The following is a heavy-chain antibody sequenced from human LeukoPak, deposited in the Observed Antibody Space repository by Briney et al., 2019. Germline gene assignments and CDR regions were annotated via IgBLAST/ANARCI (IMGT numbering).Heavy chain of an antibody. Sequence: PSETLSLTCTVSGCSISTYYWSWIRQPPGKGLEWIGYVYYSGITNSNPSLTRRVTIEVDTSKNQFSLRLRSVTAADTAVYYCAREGDYSNFDYWGQGILVTVSS. CDR1: GCSISTYY. J-gene: IGHJ4*02. D-gene: IGHD4-17*01. CDR3: AREGDYSNFDY. CDR2: VYYSGIT. V-gene: IGHV4-59*01.